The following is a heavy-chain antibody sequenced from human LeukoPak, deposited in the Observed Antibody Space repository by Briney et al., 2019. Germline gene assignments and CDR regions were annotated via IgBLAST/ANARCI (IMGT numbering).Heavy chain of an antibody. V-gene: IGHV3-30*18. J-gene: IGHJ6*03. CDR2: ISYDGSYK. CDR1: GFPFNNYG. D-gene: IGHD6-13*01. CDR3: AKASRGTIAAVETHYNYYMDV. Sequence: PGGSLRLSCAASGFPFNNYGMHWVRQTPGKGLEWVAIISYDGSYKYYADSVKGRFTISRDNSRNTLYLQMNSLSTDDTAVYYGAKASRGTIAAVETHYNYYMDVYGKGTTVTVSS.